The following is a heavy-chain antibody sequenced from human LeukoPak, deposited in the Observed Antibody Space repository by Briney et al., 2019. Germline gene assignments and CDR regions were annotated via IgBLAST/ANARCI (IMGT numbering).Heavy chain of an antibody. D-gene: IGHD3-22*01. V-gene: IGHV3-33*01. CDR2: AQGDGRLQ. Sequence: AGTSLRLSCAASGFSFSTYGMHWVRQAPGKGLEWVAAAQGDGRLQYYADSVKSRFTISKDISKSTLYVQMNSLRAEDTAVYYCATGGGFYYGHWGQGTLVTVSS. CDR1: GFSFSTYG. CDR3: ATGGGFYYGH. J-gene: IGHJ4*02.